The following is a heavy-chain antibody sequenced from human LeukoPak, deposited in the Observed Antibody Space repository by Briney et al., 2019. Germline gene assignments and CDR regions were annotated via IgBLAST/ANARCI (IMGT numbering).Heavy chain of an antibody. J-gene: IGHJ4*02. D-gene: IGHD5-12*01. Sequence: GGSLRLSCAASGFTFSNYAMSWVRQAPGKGLEWVSGISGSGGSTVYADSVKGRFAISRDNSKNTLCLQMNSLRAEDTAVYYCAKQRGYSGYETFDYWGQGTLVTVSS. CDR1: GFTFSNYA. CDR3: AKQRGYSGYETFDY. CDR2: ISGSGGST. V-gene: IGHV3-23*01.